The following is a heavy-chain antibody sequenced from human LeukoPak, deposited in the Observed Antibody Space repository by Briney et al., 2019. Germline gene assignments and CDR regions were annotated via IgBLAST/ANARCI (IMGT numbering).Heavy chain of an antibody. CDR3: AKTRGRFVVGPTFDY. CDR1: AFTFNTFDNFA. V-gene: IGHV3-23*01. Sequence: GGSLRLSCSVSAFTFNTFDNFAMNWVRQAPGKGLEWVSVISGSGGSTYYADSVKGRFTISRDNSKNTLYLQMNSLRAEDTALYYCAKTRGRFVVGPTFDYWGQGALVTVSS. J-gene: IGHJ4*02. CDR2: ISGSGGST. D-gene: IGHD3-3*01.